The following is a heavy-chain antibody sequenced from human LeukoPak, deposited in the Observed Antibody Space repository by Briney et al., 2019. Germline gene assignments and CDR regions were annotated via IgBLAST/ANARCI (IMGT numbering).Heavy chain of an antibody. J-gene: IGHJ3*02. CDR2: IHYTGNT. CDR3: ARFLCDNGICHRAFDI. CDR1: GGSISTYY. V-gene: IGHV4-59*01. D-gene: IGHD2-8*01. Sequence: SETLSLTCTVSGGSISTYYWNWIRQTPGKGLEWIAYIHYTGNTNYNPSLKSRVTISVDTSKNQFSLKLSSVTAADTAVYYCARFLCDNGICHRAFDIWGQGTVVTVS.